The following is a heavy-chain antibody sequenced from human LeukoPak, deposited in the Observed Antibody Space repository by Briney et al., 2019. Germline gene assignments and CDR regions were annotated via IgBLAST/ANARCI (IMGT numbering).Heavy chain of an antibody. D-gene: IGHD4-11*01. J-gene: IGHJ4*02. Sequence: SVKVSCKAAGGTFSSYAISWVRQAPGQGLEWMGGIIPIFGTANYAQKFQGRVTITTDESTSTAYMELSSLRSEDTAVYYCAREFDDYLRNWGQGTLVTVSS. CDR2: IIPIFGTA. CDR1: GGTFSSYA. V-gene: IGHV1-69*05. CDR3: AREFDDYLRN.